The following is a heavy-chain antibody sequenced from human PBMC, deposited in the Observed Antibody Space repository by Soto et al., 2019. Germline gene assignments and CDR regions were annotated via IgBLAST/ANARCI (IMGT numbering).Heavy chain of an antibody. CDR1: GFTFISYS. CDR2: ISSSSSYI. V-gene: IGHV3-21*01. D-gene: IGHD5-18*01. J-gene: IGHJ6*02. CDR3: ARGQELWIGPVYYYYGMDV. Sequence: LRLSCAASGFTFISYSMNWVRQAPGKGLEWVSSISSSSSYIYYADSVKGRFTISRDNAKNSLYLQMNSLRAEDTAVYYCARGQELWIGPVYYYYGMDVWGQGTTVTVSS.